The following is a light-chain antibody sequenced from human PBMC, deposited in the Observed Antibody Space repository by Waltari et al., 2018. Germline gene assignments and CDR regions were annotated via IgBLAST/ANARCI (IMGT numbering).Light chain of an antibody. Sequence: DMQITQSPATLSATVGDRVTITCPDSHNINAGLALHQQQPGTAPKLLIYTASSLESGVPSSFSGSGSGTEFTLTISRLQPDAFATYYCVPYNTDPRPSDQATKVEVK. CDR3: VPYNTDPRP. CDR1: HNINAG. CDR2: TAS. J-gene: IGKJ1*01. V-gene: IGKV1-5*03.